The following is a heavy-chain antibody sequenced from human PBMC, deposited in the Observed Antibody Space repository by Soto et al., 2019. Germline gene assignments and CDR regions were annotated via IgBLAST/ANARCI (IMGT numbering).Heavy chain of an antibody. CDR1: GFTFSSYP. J-gene: IGHJ5*02. CDR3: AKGGRTSWFDL. Sequence: EVQLLESGGGLVQPGESLRLSSAASGFTFSSYPMSWVRQAPGKGLEWVSVVSVSGGTTFYADSVKGRFTISRDNSKNTLYLQMNSLRADDTAVYYCAKGGRTSWFDLWGQGALVTVSS. CDR2: VSVSGGTT. V-gene: IGHV3-23*01.